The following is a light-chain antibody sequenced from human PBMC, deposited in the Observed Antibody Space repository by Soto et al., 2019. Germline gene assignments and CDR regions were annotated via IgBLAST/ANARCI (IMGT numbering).Light chain of an antibody. V-gene: IGLV1-40*01. Sequence: SVLTQPPSVSGAPGQRVTISCTGSSSNIGAGYDVHWYQQLPGTAPKLLIYGNSNRPSGVPDRFSGSKSGTSASLAITGLQAEDEADYYCQSYDSSPNWVFGGGTKLTVL. J-gene: IGLJ3*02. CDR3: QSYDSSPNWV. CDR1: SSNIGAGYD. CDR2: GNS.